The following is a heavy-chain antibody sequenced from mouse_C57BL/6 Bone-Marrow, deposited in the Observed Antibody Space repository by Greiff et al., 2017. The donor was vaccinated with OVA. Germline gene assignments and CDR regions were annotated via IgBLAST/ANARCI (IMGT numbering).Heavy chain of an antibody. CDR1: GYTFTSYG. CDR2: IYPRSGNT. J-gene: IGHJ3*01. V-gene: IGHV1-81*01. D-gene: IGHD1-3*01. Sequence: VQRVESGAELARPGASVKLSCKASGYTFTSYGISWVKQRTGQGLEWIGEIYPRSGNTYYNEKFKGKATLTADKSSSTAYMELRSLTSEDSAVYFCASYIWFAYWGQGTLVTVSA. CDR3: ASYIWFAY.